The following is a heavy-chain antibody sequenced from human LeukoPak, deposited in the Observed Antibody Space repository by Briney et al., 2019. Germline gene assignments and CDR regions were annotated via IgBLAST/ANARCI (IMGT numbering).Heavy chain of an antibody. J-gene: IGHJ5*02. V-gene: IGHV1-8*01. CDR2: MNPNSGNT. Sequence: GASVKVSCKASGYTFTSYDINWVRQATGQGLEWMGWMNPNSGNTGYAQKFQGRVTMTRNTSISTAYMELSSPRSEDTAVYYCARGRHVYYYDSSGYYYEPWGQGTLVTVSS. CDR3: ARGRHVYYYDSSGYYYEP. D-gene: IGHD3-22*01. CDR1: GYTFTSYD.